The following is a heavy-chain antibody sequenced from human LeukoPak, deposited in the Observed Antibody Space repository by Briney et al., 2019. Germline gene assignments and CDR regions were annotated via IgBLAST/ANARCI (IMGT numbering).Heavy chain of an antibody. Sequence: GGSLRLSCAASGFTFSGSAMHWVRQASGKGLEGVGRIRSKANSYATAYAASVKGRFTISRDDSKNTAYLQMNSLKTADTAVYYCLAVVVVPAGQYFAYWGQGTLVTVSS. J-gene: IGHJ4*02. CDR3: LAVVVVPAGQYFAY. V-gene: IGHV3-73*01. CDR2: IRSKANSYAT. CDR1: GFTFSGSA. D-gene: IGHD2-2*01.